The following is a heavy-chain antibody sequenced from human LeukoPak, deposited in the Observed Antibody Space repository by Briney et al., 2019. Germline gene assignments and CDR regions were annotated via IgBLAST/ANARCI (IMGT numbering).Heavy chain of an antibody. Sequence: GGSLRLSCAASGFTFYNYAMSWVRQAPGKGLEWVSAISGGGEITYYADSVEGRVTISRDNSKNTLFLQMNSLRAEDTAVYYCAKAKNDGGSLDFWGQGTLVTVSS. CDR3: AKAKNDGGSLDF. CDR1: GFTFYNYA. V-gene: IGHV3-23*01. CDR2: ISGGGEIT. D-gene: IGHD1-26*01. J-gene: IGHJ4*02.